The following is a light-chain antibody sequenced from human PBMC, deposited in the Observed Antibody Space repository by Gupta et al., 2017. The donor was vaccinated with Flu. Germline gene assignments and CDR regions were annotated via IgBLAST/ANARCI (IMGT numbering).Light chain of an antibody. V-gene: IGKV1-39*01. CDR3: QQSYSAGYT. CDR1: QTIDTY. J-gene: IGKJ2*01. Sequence: DIQMTQSPPSLSASVGDRVPITCRASQTIDTYLNWYRQKPGKAPKVLLSEASRLQIGVPSRFSGRGSGTDFTRTISSLNPEDFATYLCQQSYSAGYTFGQGTKLEIK. CDR2: EAS.